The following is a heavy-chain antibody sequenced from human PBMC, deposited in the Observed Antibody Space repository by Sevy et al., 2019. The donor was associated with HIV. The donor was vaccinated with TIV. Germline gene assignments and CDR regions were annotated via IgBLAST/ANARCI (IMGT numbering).Heavy chain of an antibody. D-gene: IGHD3-22*01. Sequence: SETLSLTCTVSGGSISSYYWSWIRQPPGKGLEWIGYLYYSGSTNYNPSLRSRVIMSVDTSKNQFSLKLSSVTAADTAVYYCAGGDYDRSGRRWGQWFDSRGQGTLVTVSS. CDR1: GGSISSYY. J-gene: IGHJ5*01. V-gene: IGHV4-59*13. CDR3: AGGDYDRSGRRWGQWFDS. CDR2: LYYSGST.